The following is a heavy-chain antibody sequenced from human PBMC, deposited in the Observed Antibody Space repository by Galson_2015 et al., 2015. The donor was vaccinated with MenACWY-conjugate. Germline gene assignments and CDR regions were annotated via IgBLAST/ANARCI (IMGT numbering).Heavy chain of an antibody. CDR2: IYYSGTT. CDR1: GGSFHSENYF. J-gene: IGHJ5*02. D-gene: IGHD2/OR15-2a*01. Sequence: ETLSLTCAVSGGSFHSENYFWAWIRQPPGERLEWIGSIYYSGTTYYNPSLESRVTMSVDTSKNQFSLILPSVTAADTAVYYCARLPRGITFVVMAPWGQGSLVTVSS. V-gene: IGHV4-39*01. CDR3: ARLPRGITFVVMAP.